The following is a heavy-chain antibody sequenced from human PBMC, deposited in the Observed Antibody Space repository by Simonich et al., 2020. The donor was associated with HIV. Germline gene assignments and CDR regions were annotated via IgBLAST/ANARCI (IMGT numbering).Heavy chain of an antibody. CDR2: INHSGRT. CDR3: ARRHPTTVTTPYFDY. D-gene: IGHD4-17*01. Sequence: QGQLQQWGAGLLKPSETLSLTCAVYGGSFSGYYGCWIRQPPGKGLEWVGEINHSGRTNHNPSLKSRVTISVDTSKNQFSLKLSSVTAADTAVYYCARRHPTTVTTPYFDYWGQGTLVTVSS. CDR1: GGSFSGYY. V-gene: IGHV4-34*01. J-gene: IGHJ4*02.